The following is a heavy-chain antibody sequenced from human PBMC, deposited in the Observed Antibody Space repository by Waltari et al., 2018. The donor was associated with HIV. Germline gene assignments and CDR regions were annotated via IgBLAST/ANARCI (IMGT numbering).Heavy chain of an antibody. J-gene: IGHJ4*02. CDR3: ARDRPPGYGGGASDY. Sequence: EVQLVESGGGLVQPGGSLRLSCAASGFTFSSYWMHWVRQAPGKGLGGGSRMNSDGGSTSYADSVKCRFTISRDNAKNTLYLQMNSLRAEDTAVYYCARDRPPGYGGGASDYWCQGTLVTVSS. V-gene: IGHV3-74*01. CDR2: MNSDGGST. CDR1: GFTFSSYW. D-gene: IGHD4-17*01.